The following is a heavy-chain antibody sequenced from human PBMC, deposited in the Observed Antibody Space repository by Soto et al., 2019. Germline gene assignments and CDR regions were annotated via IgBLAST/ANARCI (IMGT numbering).Heavy chain of an antibody. CDR3: ARENYYYYGMDV. V-gene: IGHV3-74*01. J-gene: IGHJ6*02. CDR2: INSDGSST. Sequence: GGSLRLSCAASGFTFSSYWMHWVRQAPGKGLVWVSRINSDGSSTSYADSVKGRFTISRDNAKNTLYLQMNSLRAEDTAVYYCARENYYYYGMDVWGQGTTVTVSS. CDR1: GFTFSSYW.